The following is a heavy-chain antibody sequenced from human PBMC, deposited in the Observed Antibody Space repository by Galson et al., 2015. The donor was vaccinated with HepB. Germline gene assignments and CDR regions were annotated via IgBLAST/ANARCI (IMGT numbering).Heavy chain of an antibody. CDR3: ARLLVEGTGWFDP. Sequence: SVKVSCKASGGTFSSYTISWVRQAPGQGLEWMGRIIPILGIANYAQKFQGRVTITADKSTSTAYMELSSLRSEDTAVYYCARLLVEGTGWFDPWGQGTLVTVSS. V-gene: IGHV1-69*02. J-gene: IGHJ5*02. D-gene: IGHD1-26*01. CDR1: GGTFSSYT. CDR2: IIPILGIA.